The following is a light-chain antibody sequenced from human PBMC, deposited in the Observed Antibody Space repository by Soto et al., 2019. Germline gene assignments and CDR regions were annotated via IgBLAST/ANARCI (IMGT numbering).Light chain of an antibody. J-gene: IGLJ2*01. CDR1: SSDIGAYNF. CDR3: TSWTTSTTMI. CDR2: DVN. Sequence: QSVLTQPASVSGSPGQSITISCTGTSSDIGAYNFVSWYQQHPGKAPKLMLYDVNIRPSGLSNRFSGSKSGNTASLTISGLQAEDEADYYCTSWTTSTTMIFGGGTKLTVL. V-gene: IGLV2-14*03.